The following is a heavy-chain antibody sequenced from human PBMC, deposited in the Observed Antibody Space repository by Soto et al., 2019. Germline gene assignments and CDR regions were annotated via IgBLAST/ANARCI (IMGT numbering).Heavy chain of an antibody. CDR3: AREYYDFWSGFVPGYYYYGMDV. CDR1: GFTFSSYW. D-gene: IGHD3-3*01. J-gene: IGHJ6*02. V-gene: IGHV3-74*01. Sequence: SLRLSCAASGFTFSSYWMHWVRQAPGKGLVWVSRINSDGSSTSYADSVKGRFTISRDNAKNTLYLQMNSLRAEDTAVYYCAREYYDFWSGFVPGYYYYGMDVWGQGTTVTVSS. CDR2: INSDGSST.